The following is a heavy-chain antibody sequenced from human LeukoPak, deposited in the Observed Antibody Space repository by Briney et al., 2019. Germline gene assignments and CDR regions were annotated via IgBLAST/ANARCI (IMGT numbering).Heavy chain of an antibody. CDR1: GGSISSSSYY. CDR3: ASGVDCSGGSCYSVDYYGMDV. CDR2: IYYSGST. V-gene: IGHV4-39*01. D-gene: IGHD2-15*01. J-gene: IGHJ6*02. Sequence: PSETLSLTCTVSGGSISSSSYYGGWIRQSPGKGLEWIGSIYYSGSTYYNPSLKSRVTISVDTSKNQFSLKLSSVTAADTAVYYCASGVDCSGGSCYSVDYYGMDVWGQGTTVTVSS.